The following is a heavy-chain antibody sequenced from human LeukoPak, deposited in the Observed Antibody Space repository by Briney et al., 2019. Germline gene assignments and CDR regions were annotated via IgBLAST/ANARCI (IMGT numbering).Heavy chain of an antibody. D-gene: IGHD3-16*01. CDR2: VTSTGRST. CDR1: GFSLSDYY. CDR3: ARGRRGSYYTFQV. V-gene: IGHV3-11*01. Sequence: GGSLRLSCAVSGFSLSDYYMNWGRQPPGKGLEWISYVTSTGRSTNYADSVKGRFTISRDSAKNSVSLQLSSLTAEDTAVYYCARGRRGSYYTFQVWGQGTLVSVSS. J-gene: IGHJ4*02.